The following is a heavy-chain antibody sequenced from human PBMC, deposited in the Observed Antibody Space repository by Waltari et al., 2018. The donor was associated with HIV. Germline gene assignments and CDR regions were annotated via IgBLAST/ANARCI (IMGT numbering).Heavy chain of an antibody. J-gene: IGHJ4*02. D-gene: IGHD6-19*01. V-gene: IGHV3-23*01. CDR1: GFTFSSYA. CDR2: ISGSGLST. CDR3: TRGADTLSSGSHDY. Sequence: EVQLLESGGGLVQPGGSLRLSCAASGFTFSSYAMSWVRQAPGKGVGWVSDISGSGLSTQYTDSVKGRFTISRDTSTTTLYLQMNNLRAEDTALYYCTRGADTLSSGSHDYWGQGTLVTVSS.